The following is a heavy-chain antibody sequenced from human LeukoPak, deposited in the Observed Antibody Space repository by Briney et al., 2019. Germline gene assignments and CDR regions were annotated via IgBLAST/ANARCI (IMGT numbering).Heavy chain of an antibody. CDR3: ARGIGTSYESSRDAFDI. J-gene: IGHJ3*02. CDR2: IYSPGTN. V-gene: IGHV4-61*02. D-gene: IGHD3-22*01. CDR1: AGSINSDDYY. Sequence: SETLSLTCTVSAGSINSDDYYWSWIRQPAGKGPEWIVRIYSPGTNYNYNPSLKSLVTISIDTSKNQFSLKLTSVTAGDTAVYYCARGIGTSYESSRDAFDIWGQGTMVTVSS.